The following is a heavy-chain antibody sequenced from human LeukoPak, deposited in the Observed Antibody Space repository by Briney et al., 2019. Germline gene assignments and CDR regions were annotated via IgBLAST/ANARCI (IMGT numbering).Heavy chain of an antibody. CDR3: ATHRREVAAGYFDY. CDR1: GYTFTSYD. D-gene: IGHD2-15*01. J-gene: IGHJ4*02. Sequence: ASVKVSCKASGYTFTSYDINWVRQATGQGLEWMGWMNPNSGNTGYAQKFQGRVTITRNTSISTAYMELSSLRSEDTAVYYCATHRREVAAGYFDYWGQGTLVTVSS. V-gene: IGHV1-8*03. CDR2: MNPNSGNT.